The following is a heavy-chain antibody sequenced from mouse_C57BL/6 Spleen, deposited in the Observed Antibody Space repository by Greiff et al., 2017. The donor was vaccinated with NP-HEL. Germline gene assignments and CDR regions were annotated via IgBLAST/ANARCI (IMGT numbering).Heavy chain of an antibody. CDR2: ISDGGSYT. CDR3: AREKGKRRGAMDY. J-gene: IGHJ4*01. CDR1: GFSFSSYA. V-gene: IGHV5-4*01. Sequence: EVKLMESGGGLVKPGGSLKLSCAASGFSFSSYAMSWVRQTPEKRLEWVATISDGGSYTYYPDNVKGRFTISRDNAKNNLYLQMSHLKSEDTAIDYCAREKGKRRGAMDYRGQGASVTVST.